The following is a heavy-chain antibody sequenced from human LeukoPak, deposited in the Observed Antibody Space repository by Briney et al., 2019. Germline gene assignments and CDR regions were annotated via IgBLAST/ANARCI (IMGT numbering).Heavy chain of an antibody. CDR1: GGSISSSSDY. CDR3: ARDTWFGAGRTFDY. V-gene: IGHV4-39*07. D-gene: IGHD3-10*01. CDR2: IYYSGST. Sequence: SETLSLTYTVSGGSISSSSDYWGWIRQPPGKGLELIGNIYYSGSTYYNPSLKSRVTISLDTSKNQFSLKLSSVTAADTAVYYCARDTWFGAGRTFDYWGQGTLVTVSS. J-gene: IGHJ4*02.